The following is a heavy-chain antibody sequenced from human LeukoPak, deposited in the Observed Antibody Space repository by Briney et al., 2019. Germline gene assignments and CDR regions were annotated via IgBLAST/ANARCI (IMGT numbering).Heavy chain of an antibody. Sequence: GESLKISCNGSGYSFTSYWIGWVRQMPGKGLEWMGIIYPGDSDTRYSPSFQGQVTISADKSISTAYLQWSSLKASDTAMYYCARLGRGGRITIFGVVSNWFDPWGQGTLVAVSS. CDR1: GYSFTSYW. J-gene: IGHJ5*02. CDR2: IYPGDSDT. D-gene: IGHD3-3*01. CDR3: ARLGRGGRITIFGVVSNWFDP. V-gene: IGHV5-51*01.